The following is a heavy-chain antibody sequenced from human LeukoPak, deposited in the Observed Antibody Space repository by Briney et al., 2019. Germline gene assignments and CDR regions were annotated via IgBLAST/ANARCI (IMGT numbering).Heavy chain of an antibody. CDR3: ARAYYYGSGSYYNPLLYFDY. J-gene: IGHJ4*02. D-gene: IGHD3-10*01. CDR1: GGSFSGYY. CDR2: INHSGST. Sequence: SETLSLTCAVYGGSFSGYYWSWNRQPPGKGLEWIGEINHSGSTNYNPSLKSRVTISVDTSKNQFSLKLSSVTAADTAVYYCARAYYYGSGSYYNPLLYFDYWGQGTLVTVSS. V-gene: IGHV4-34*01.